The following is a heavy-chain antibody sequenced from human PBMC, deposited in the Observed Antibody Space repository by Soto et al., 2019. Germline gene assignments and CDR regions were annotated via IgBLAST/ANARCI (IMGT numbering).Heavy chain of an antibody. CDR1: GGSISSYY. V-gene: IGHV4-59*01. D-gene: IGHD3-10*01. CDR3: ARVRGSGRYYRHYYYYGMDV. J-gene: IGHJ6*02. CDR2: IYYSGST. Sequence: PSETLSLTCTVSGGSISSYYWSWIRQPPGKGLEWIGYIYYSGSTNYNPSLKSRVTISVDTSKNQFSLKLSSVTAADTAVYYCARVRGSGRYYRHYYYYGMDVWGQGTTVTVSS.